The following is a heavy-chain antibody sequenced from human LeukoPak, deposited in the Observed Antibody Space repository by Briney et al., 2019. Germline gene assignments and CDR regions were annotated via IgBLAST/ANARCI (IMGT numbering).Heavy chain of an antibody. CDR2: ISYVGSNK. CDR1: GFTFSSYG. D-gene: IGHD2-2*01. V-gene: IGHV3-30*18. CDR3: AKVPSSTSAYYYYGMDV. Sequence: GRSLRLSCAASGFTFSSYGMHWVRQAPGKGLEWVAVISYVGSNKYYADSVKGRFTISRDNSKNTLYLQMNSLRAEDTAVYYCAKVPSSTSAYYYYGMDVWGQGTTVTVSS. J-gene: IGHJ6*02.